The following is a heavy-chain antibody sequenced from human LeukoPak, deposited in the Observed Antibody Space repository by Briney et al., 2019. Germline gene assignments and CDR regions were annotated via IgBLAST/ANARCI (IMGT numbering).Heavy chain of an antibody. D-gene: IGHD3-10*01. CDR3: ARGRGRVRGVIAY. CDR1: GGSFSGYY. J-gene: IGHJ4*02. Sequence: SETLSLTCAVYGGSFSGYYWSGIRQPPGKGLEWIGEINHSGSTNYNPSLKSRVTISVDTSKNQFSLKLSSVTAADTAVYYCARGRGRVRGVIAYWGQGTLVTVSS. V-gene: IGHV4-34*01. CDR2: INHSGST.